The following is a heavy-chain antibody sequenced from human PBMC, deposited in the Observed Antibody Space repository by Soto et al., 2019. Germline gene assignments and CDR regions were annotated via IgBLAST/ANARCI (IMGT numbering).Heavy chain of an antibody. J-gene: IGHJ6*02. D-gene: IGHD3-3*01. CDR3: ARGKPFGHYAMDV. CDR1: GGSFSDYY. V-gene: IGHV4-34*01. Sequence: SETLSLTCAVYGGSFSDYYWSWIRQPPGKGLDWIGEINHGGSTNYNPSLKSRVTISVDTSKNQFSLKLSSVTAADTAVYYCARGKPFGHYAMDVWGPGTTVTVSS. CDR2: INHGGST.